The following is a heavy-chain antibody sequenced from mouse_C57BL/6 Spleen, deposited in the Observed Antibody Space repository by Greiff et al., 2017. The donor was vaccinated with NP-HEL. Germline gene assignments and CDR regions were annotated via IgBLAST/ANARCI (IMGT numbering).Heavy chain of an antibody. CDR1: GYTFTDYY. D-gene: IGHD1-1*01. V-gene: IGHV1-26*01. CDR3: ARRYYYGSSFYWYFDV. J-gene: IGHJ1*03. Sequence: EVQLQQSGPELVKPGASVKISCKASGYTFTDYYMNWVKQSHGKSLEWIGDINPNNGGTSYNQKFKGKATLTVDKSSSTAYMELRSLTSEDSAVYYCARRYYYGSSFYWYFDVWGTGTTVTVSS. CDR2: INPNNGGT.